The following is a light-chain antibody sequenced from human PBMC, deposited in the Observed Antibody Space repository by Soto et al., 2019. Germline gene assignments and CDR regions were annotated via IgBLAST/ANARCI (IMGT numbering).Light chain of an antibody. Sequence: QSVVTQPPSASGTPGQRVTISCSGSSSNVGSNTVDWYHLLPRTAPKLLIYHNNQRPSGVPDRLSGSKSGTSASLAISGLQYEDEADYYCAVWYDTLKALVFGGGTKLTVL. V-gene: IGLV1-44*01. J-gene: IGLJ3*02. CDR1: SSNVGSNT. CDR3: AVWYDTLKALV. CDR2: HNN.